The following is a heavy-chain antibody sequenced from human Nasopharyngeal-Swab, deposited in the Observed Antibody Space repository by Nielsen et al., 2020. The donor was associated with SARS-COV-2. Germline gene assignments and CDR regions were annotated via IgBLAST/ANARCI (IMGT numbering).Heavy chain of an antibody. CDR3: ARDHCATTACRFDY. Sequence: GGSLRLSCTASGFTFSSSGINWVRQAPGKGLEWVSYISSSATTISYADSVKGRFTISRDNAKNSLYLQMDNLRDEDTAVYYCARDHCATTACRFDYWGQGTLVTVSS. CDR1: GFTFSSSG. CDR2: ISSSATTI. V-gene: IGHV3-48*02. J-gene: IGHJ4*02. D-gene: IGHD1-26*01.